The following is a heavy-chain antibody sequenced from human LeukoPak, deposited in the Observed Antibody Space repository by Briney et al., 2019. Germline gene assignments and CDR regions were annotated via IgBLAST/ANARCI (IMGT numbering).Heavy chain of an antibody. CDR2: IYYSGST. D-gene: IGHD3-3*01. J-gene: IGHJ4*02. CDR3: ARVYGVVEGTDFDY. Sequence: SETLSLTCTVSGGSISSSSYYWGWIRQPPGTGLEWIGSIYYSGSTYYNPSLKSRVTISVDTSKNQFSLKLSSVTAADTAVYYCARVYGVVEGTDFDYWGQGTLVTVSS. V-gene: IGHV4-39*07. CDR1: GGSISSSSYY.